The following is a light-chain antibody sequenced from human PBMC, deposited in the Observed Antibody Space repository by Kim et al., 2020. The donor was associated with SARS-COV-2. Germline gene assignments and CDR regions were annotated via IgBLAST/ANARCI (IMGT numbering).Light chain of an antibody. CDR2: YDS. Sequence: SYELTQPPSVSVAPGKTARITCGGNNIGSKSVHWYQQKPGQAPVMVIYYDSDRPSGIPERFSGSNSGNTATLTISRVEAGDEADYYGQVWDSSSDWVLGG. V-gene: IGLV3-21*04. J-gene: IGLJ3*02. CDR1: NIGSKS. CDR3: QVWDSSSDWV.